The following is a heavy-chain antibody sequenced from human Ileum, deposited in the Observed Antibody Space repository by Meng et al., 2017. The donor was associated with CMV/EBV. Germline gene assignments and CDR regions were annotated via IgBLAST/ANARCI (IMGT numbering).Heavy chain of an antibody. CDR3: ARDLYYYGSGSYYKMGY. Sequence: ASVKVSCKASGYTFTSYYMHWVRQAPGQGLEWMGIINPSGGSTSYAQKFQGRVTMTRDTSTSTVYMELSGLRSEDTAVYYCARDLYYYGSGSYYKMGYWGQGTLVTVSS. CDR1: GYTFTSYY. V-gene: IGHV1-46*01. J-gene: IGHJ4*02. D-gene: IGHD3-10*01. CDR2: INPSGGST.